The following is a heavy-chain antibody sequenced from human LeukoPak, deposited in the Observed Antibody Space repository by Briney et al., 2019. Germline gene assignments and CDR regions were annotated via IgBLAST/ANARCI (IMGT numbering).Heavy chain of an antibody. CDR2: INPNSGGT. CDR1: GYTFTGYY. D-gene: IGHD2-15*01. CDR3: ARVSFEKNIDY. V-gene: IGHV1-2*02. Sequence: ASVKVSCKASGYTFTGYYMHWVRQAPGQGLEWMGWINPNSGGTNYAQKFQGRATMARDTSISTAYMELSRLRSDDTAVYYCARVSFEKNIDYWGQGTLVTVSS. J-gene: IGHJ4*02.